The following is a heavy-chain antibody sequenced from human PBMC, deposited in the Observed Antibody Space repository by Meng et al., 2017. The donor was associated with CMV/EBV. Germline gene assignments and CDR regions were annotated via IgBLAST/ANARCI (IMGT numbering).Heavy chain of an antibody. Sequence: GSLRLSCTVSGGSISSYYWSWIRQPPGKGLEWIGYIYYSGSTNYNPSLKSRVTISVDTSKSQFSLKLSSVTAADTAVYYCARYNWNFDYYYGMDVWGQGTTVTVSS. D-gene: IGHD1-7*01. CDR3: ARYNWNFDYYYGMDV. J-gene: IGHJ6*02. CDR2: IYYSGST. CDR1: GGSISSYY. V-gene: IGHV4-59*01.